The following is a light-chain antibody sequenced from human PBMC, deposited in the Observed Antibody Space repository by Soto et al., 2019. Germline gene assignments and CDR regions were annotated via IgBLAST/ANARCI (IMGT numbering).Light chain of an antibody. CDR2: GAS. Sequence: EKVMTQSPATLSMSPGERATLSCRASQSVNSYLAWYQQKPGQAPRLLIYGASTSATAIPTRFSGSGSGTEFTLTISSLQSEDFAVYYCQQYTNWPSWTFGQGTKVEIK. CDR1: QSVNSY. J-gene: IGKJ1*01. CDR3: QQYTNWPSWT. V-gene: IGKV3-15*01.